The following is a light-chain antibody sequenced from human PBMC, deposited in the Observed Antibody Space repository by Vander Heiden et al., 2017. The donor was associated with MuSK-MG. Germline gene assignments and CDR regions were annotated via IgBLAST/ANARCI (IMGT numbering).Light chain of an antibody. CDR3: QPSYSIPIT. V-gene: IGKV4-1*01. J-gene: IGKJ3*01. CDR2: WAS. CDR1: QTVLYSSNNKNY. Sequence: EIVMTQAQDSLAVSLGERATINCKSSQTVLYSSNNKNYLAWYQQKPGQPPKLLISWASSRESGVPDRFSGSGSGTDFTLAISSLQAEDVAVYYFQPSYSIPITFGHGTKVDIK.